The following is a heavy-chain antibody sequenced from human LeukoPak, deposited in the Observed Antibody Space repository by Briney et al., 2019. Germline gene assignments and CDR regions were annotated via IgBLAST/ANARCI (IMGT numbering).Heavy chain of an antibody. D-gene: IGHD3-9*01. CDR3: ARAGLNDILTGYNPYFDY. CDR2: IYYSGST. V-gene: IGHV4-31*03. J-gene: IGHJ4*02. Sequence: SQTLSLTCTVSGGSISSGGYYWSWIRQHPGKGLEWIGYIYYSGSTYYNPSLKSRVTISVDTSKNQFSLKLSSVTAADTAVYYCARAGLNDILTGYNPYFDYWGQGTLVTVSS. CDR1: GGSISSGGYY.